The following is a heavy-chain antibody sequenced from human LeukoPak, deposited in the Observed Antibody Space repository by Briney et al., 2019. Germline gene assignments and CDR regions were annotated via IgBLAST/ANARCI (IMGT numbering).Heavy chain of an antibody. CDR1: GFSFSNYG. J-gene: IGHJ3*02. CDR3: ANGYYYGSGSYYKEAFDI. D-gene: IGHD3-10*01. Sequence: GGSLRLSCAVAGFSFSNYGMHWVRQAPGKGLEWVGVISYDGSNKYYADSVKGRFTISRDNSKNTLYLQMNSLRAEDTAVYYCANGYYYGSGSYYKEAFDIWGQGTMVTVSS. V-gene: IGHV3-30*18. CDR2: ISYDGSNK.